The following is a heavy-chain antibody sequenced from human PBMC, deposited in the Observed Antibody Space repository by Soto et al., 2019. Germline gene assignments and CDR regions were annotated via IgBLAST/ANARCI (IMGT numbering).Heavy chain of an antibody. CDR2: ISYSGST. CDR3: ARADPDASVGY. CDR1: GVSMSSHY. J-gene: IGHJ4*02. V-gene: IGHV4-59*11. D-gene: IGHD3-16*01. Sequence: TLSLTCSVSGVSMSSHYWTWLRQPPGKGLEWIGYISYSGSTYYNPSPKSRVTISADTSRNQFSLKLSSVIAADTAVYFCARADPDASVGYWGQGTLVTVSS.